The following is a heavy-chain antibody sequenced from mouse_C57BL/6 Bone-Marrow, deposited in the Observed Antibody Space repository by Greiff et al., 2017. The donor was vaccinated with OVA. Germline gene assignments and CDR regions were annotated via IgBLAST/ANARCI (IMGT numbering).Heavy chain of an antibody. J-gene: IGHJ2*01. D-gene: IGHD2-3*01. Sequence: QVQLQQSGAELVKPGASVKLSCKASGYTFTSYWMHWVKQRPGQGLEWIGMIHPNSGSTNYNEKFKSKATLTVDKSSSTAYMQLSSLTSEDSAVYYCARSRWLLLDYWGQGTTLTVTS. CDR2: IHPNSGST. CDR1: GYTFTSYW. CDR3: ARSRWLLLDY. V-gene: IGHV1-64*01.